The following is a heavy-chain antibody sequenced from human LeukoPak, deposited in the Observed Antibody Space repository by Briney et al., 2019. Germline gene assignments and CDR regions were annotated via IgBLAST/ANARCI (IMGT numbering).Heavy chain of an antibody. CDR2: IIPIFGTA. CDR3: ARVYKQQLVHDAFDI. J-gene: IGHJ3*02. V-gene: IGHV1-69*13. D-gene: IGHD6-13*01. Sequence: ASVKVSCKASGGTFSSYAISWVRQAPGQGLEWMGGIIPIFGTANYAQKFQGRVTITADESTSTAYTELSSLRSEDTAVYYCARVYKQQLVHDAFDIWGQGTMVTVSS. CDR1: GGTFSSYA.